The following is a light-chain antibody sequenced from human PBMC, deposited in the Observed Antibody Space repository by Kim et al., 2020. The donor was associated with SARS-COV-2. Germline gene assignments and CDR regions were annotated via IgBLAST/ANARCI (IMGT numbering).Light chain of an antibody. V-gene: IGKV1-39*01. CDR3: QHSNSTWT. CDR2: AAS. CDR1: QSISSY. J-gene: IGKJ1*01. Sequence: DIQMTQSPSSLSASVGDRVTITCRASQSISSYLNWYQQKPGKAPKLLIYAASSLQSGVPSRFSGSGSGTDFTLTISSLQPEDFATYYCQHSNSTWTFGQGTKVDIK.